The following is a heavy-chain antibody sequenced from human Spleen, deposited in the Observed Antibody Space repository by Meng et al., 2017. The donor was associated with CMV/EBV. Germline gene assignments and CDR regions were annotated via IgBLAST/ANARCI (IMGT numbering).Heavy chain of an antibody. J-gene: IGHJ4*02. CDR3: ASGYCSSTSCYFFFGEKYYFDY. CDR2: ISSSSSYI. Sequence: GESLKISCAASGFTFSSYSMNWVRQAPGKGLEWVSSISSSSSYIYYADSVKGRFTISRDNAKNSLYLQMNSLRAEDTAVYYGASGYCSSTSCYFFFGEKYYFDYWGQGTLVTVSS. CDR1: GFTFSSYS. V-gene: IGHV3-21*01. D-gene: IGHD2-2*01.